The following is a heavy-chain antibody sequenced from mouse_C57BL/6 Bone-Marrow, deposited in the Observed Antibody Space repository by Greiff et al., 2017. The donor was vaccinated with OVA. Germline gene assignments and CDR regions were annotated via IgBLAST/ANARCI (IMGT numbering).Heavy chain of an antibody. J-gene: IGHJ2*01. V-gene: IGHV1-82*01. CDR1: GYAFSSSW. CDR3: ASFDYDY. Sequence: VQGVESGPELVKPGASVKISCKASGYAFSSSWMNWVKQRPGKGLEWIGRIYPGDGDTNYNGKFKGKATLTADKSSSTAYMQLSSLTSEDSAVYFCASFDYDYWGQGTTLTVSS. D-gene: IGHD2-4*01. CDR2: IYPGDGDT.